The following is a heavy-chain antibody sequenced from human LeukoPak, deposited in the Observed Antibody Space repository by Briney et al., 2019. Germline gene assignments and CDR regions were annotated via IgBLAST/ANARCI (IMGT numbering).Heavy chain of an antibody. J-gene: IGHJ4*02. CDR1: GFTFSSYS. V-gene: IGHV3-48*04. D-gene: IGHD6-6*01. CDR3: ARVGEYSSSH. Sequence: GGSLRLSCAASGFTFSSYSMNWVRQAPGKGLEWVSYISSSSSTIYYADSVKGRFTISRDNAKNSLYLQMNSLRAEDTAVYYCARVGEYSSSHWGQGTLVTVSS. CDR2: ISSSSSTI.